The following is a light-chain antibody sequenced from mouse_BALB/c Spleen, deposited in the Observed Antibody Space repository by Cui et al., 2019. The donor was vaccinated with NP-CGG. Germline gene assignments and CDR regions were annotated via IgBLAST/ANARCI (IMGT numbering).Light chain of an antibody. CDR3: ALWYSNHWV. CDR1: TGTVTTSNY. Sequence: QAVVPQDSALTTSPGETVTLTCRSSTGTVTTSNYANWVQEKPDHLFTGLIGGTNNRAPGVPARFSGSLIGDKAAHTITGAQTEDEAIYFCALWYSNHWVFGGGTKLTVL. CDR2: GTN. V-gene: IGLV1*01. J-gene: IGLJ1*01.